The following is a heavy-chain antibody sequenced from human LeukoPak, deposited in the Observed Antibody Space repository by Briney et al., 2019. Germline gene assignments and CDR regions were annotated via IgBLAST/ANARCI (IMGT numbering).Heavy chain of an antibody. CDR3: AKDPGLGYCSGGSCYPSDY. D-gene: IGHD2-15*01. Sequence: GRSLRLSCAASGFSFSSYGMHWVRQAPGKGLEWVAVISYDGSNKYYADSVKGRFTISRDNSKNTLYLQMNSLRAEDTAVYYCAKDPGLGYCSGGSCYPSDYWGQGTLVTVSS. CDR2: ISYDGSNK. CDR1: GFSFSSYG. J-gene: IGHJ4*02. V-gene: IGHV3-30*18.